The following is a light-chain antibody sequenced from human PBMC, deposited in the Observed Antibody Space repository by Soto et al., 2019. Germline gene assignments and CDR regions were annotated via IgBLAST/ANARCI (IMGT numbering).Light chain of an antibody. CDR1: ASSIGTNT. Sequence: QSVLTQPPSASGTPGQRVTISCSGSASSIGTNTVNWYRQLPGTAPKLLIYGDNQRPSGVPDRFSGSKSGTSASLAISGLQSEDEAEYYCAAWDGSLNNVLFGGGTKVTV. J-gene: IGLJ2*01. CDR3: AAWDGSLNNVL. CDR2: GDN. V-gene: IGLV1-44*01.